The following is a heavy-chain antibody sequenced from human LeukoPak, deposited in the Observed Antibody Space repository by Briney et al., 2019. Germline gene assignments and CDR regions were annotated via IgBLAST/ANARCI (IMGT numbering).Heavy chain of an antibody. D-gene: IGHD3-16*02. J-gene: IGHJ4*02. Sequence: PSETLSLTCTVSGGSISSYYWSWVRQPPGKGLEWVGYIYYSGSTNYNPSLKSRVTISVDTSKNQFSLKLSSVTAADTAVYYCARYVWGSYPTFEDYWGQGTLVTVSS. V-gene: IGHV4-59*01. CDR2: IYYSGST. CDR3: ARYVWGSYPTFEDY. CDR1: GGSISSYY.